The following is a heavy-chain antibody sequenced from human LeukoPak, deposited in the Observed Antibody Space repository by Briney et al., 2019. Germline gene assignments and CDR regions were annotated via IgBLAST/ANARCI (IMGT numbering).Heavy chain of an antibody. CDR1: GFTISNAW. CDR3: ARCPEAFDI. D-gene: IGHD1-14*01. Sequence: GGSLRLSCAASGFTISNAWMSWIRQAPGKGLEWVSYISSSGRTIYYADSVKGRFTISRDNAKNSPYLQMNSLTAEDTAVYYCARCPEAFDIWGQGTMVTVSS. V-gene: IGHV3-11*01. CDR2: ISSSGRTI. J-gene: IGHJ3*02.